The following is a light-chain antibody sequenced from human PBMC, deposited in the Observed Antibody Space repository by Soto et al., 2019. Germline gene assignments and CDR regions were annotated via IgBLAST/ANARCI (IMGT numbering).Light chain of an antibody. Sequence: DIQMTQSPSTLSASVGDRVTITCRASQSISNWLAWYQQRPGKAPKLLIYKASSLEGGVPSRFSGSGSVTEFTLTISSLQPDDFATYYCQQYNTYSRTFSQGTKVEIK. CDR2: KAS. CDR3: QQYNTYSRT. V-gene: IGKV1-5*03. CDR1: QSISNW. J-gene: IGKJ1*01.